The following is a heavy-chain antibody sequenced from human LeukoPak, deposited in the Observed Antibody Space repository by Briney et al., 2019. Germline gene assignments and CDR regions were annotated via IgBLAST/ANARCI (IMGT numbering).Heavy chain of an antibody. CDR3: ARLKYDYGDYYLDY. J-gene: IGHJ4*02. CDR1: GGSISSYY. V-gene: IGHV4-59*01. D-gene: IGHD4-17*01. CDR2: IYYSGST. Sequence: PSETLSLTCTVSGGSISSYYWSWTRQPPGKGLEWIGYIYYSGSTNYNPSLKSRVTISVDTSKNQFSLKLSSVTAADTAVYYCARLKYDYGDYYLDYWGQGTLVTVSS.